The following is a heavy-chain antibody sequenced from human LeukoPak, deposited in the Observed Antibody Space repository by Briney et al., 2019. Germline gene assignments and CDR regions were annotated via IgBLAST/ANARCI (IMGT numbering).Heavy chain of an antibody. CDR1: GFTFSSYT. D-gene: IGHD6-19*01. V-gene: IGHV3-48*01. CDR2: ISSSSSSI. J-gene: IGHJ5*02. Sequence: PGGSLRLSCAASGFTFSSYTMNWVRQAPGQGLEWVSYISSSSSSIYYADSVKGRFSISRDNAKNSLYLQMNSLRAEDTAVYYCARDRSSGWYLTPGFDPWGQGTLVTVSS. CDR3: ARDRSSGWYLTPGFDP.